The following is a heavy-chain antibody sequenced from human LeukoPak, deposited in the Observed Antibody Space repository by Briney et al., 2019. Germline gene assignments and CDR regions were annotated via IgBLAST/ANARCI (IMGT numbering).Heavy chain of an antibody. CDR1: GFTFSTYS. V-gene: IGHV3-21*01. J-gene: IGHJ4*02. CDR2: ISSSSDYI. CDR3: ARDKYGDYGFDY. D-gene: IGHD4-17*01. Sequence: GGSLRLSCAASGFTFSTYSMNWVRQAPGKGLEWVSSISSSSDYIYYAASVKGRFTISRDNAKNSLYLQMNSLRAEDTAVYYCARDKYGDYGFDYWGQGTLVTASS.